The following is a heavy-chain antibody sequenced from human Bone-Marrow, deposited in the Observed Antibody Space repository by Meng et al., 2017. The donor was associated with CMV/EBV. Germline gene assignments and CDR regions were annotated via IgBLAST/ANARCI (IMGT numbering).Heavy chain of an antibody. CDR3: ARQYYGSGSYYNNWFDP. V-gene: IGHV5-51*01. D-gene: IGHD3-10*01. Sequence: GESLKISCKGSGYSFTSYWIGWVRQMPGKGLEWMGIIYPGDSDTRYSPSFQGQVTISADKSISTAYLQWSSLKASDTAMYYCARQYYGSGSYYNNWFDPWGQGTLVTVSS. CDR2: IYPGDSDT. J-gene: IGHJ5*02. CDR1: GYSFTSYW.